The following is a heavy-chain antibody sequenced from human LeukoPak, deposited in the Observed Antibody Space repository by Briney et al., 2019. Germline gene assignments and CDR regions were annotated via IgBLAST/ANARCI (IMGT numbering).Heavy chain of an antibody. D-gene: IGHD6-19*01. CDR2: IIPIFGTA. V-gene: IGHV1-69*13. CDR3: ARVKQWRYYYYYYMDV. CDR1: GGTFSSYA. J-gene: IGHJ6*03. Sequence: GASVKVSCKASGGTFSSYAISWVRQAPGQGLEWMGGIIPIFGTANYAQKFQGRVTITADESTSTAYMELSSLRSEVTAVYYCARVKQWRYYYYYYMDVWGKGTTVTISS.